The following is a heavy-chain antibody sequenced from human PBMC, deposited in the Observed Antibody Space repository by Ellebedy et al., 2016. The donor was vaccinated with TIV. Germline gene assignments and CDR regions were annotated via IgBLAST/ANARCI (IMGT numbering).Heavy chain of an antibody. CDR3: GRTGYAGPLGWFDP. Sequence: AASVKVSCKASGYTFTSHGISWVRQAPGQGLEWMGWISVYNGNTNSAQKLQGRVTMTTDTSTDTAYMELRSLRSDDTAVYYCGRTGYAGPLGWFDPWGQGTLVTVSS. CDR2: ISVYNGNT. CDR1: GYTFTSHG. D-gene: IGHD5-12*01. J-gene: IGHJ5*02. V-gene: IGHV1-18*01.